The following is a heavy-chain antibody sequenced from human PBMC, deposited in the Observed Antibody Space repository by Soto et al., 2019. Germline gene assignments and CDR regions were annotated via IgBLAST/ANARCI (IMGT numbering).Heavy chain of an antibody. D-gene: IGHD2-2*01. Sequence: QVHLGQSGAEVKKPGASVKVSCKTSGYIFINYGISWVRQAPGQGLEWMGWISGHNGDTNYTQKLQDRVTLTTDTSTSTAYMELRTLRSDDTAVYYCARDSRTGGHYYYGMDVWGQGTTVTVSS. CDR3: ARDSRTGGHYYYGMDV. CDR2: ISGHNGDT. J-gene: IGHJ6*02. CDR1: GYIFINYG. V-gene: IGHV1-18*01.